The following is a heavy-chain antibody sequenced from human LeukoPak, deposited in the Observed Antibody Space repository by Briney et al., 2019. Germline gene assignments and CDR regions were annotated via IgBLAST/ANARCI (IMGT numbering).Heavy chain of an antibody. CDR3: ARASYYYGSGGFYMFVPFFGMDV. D-gene: IGHD3-10*01. J-gene: IGHJ6*02. Sequence: GGSLRLSCAASGFTFSDYYMSWIRQAPGKGLEWVSYISSSGSTIYYADSVKGRFTISRDNAKNSLYLQMNSLRAEDTAVYYCARASYYYGSGGFYMFVPFFGMDVWGQGTTVTVSS. CDR2: ISSSGSTI. V-gene: IGHV3-11*01. CDR1: GFTFSDYY.